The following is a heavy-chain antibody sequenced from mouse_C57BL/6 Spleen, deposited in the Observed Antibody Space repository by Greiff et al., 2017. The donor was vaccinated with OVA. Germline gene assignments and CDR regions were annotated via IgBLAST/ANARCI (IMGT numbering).Heavy chain of an antibody. CDR3: ARNFGLQAWFAY. CDR2: IWSGGNT. J-gene: IGHJ3*01. V-gene: IGHV2-2*01. D-gene: IGHD2-4*01. CDR1: GFSLTNYN. Sequence: VQLQQSGPGLVQPSQSLSITCTVSGFSLTNYNIHWVRQSPGKGLEWLGVIWSGGNTDYNAAFISRLSISKDNSKSQVFFKMNSLQVDDTAIYYCARNFGLQAWFAYWGQGTLVTVSA.